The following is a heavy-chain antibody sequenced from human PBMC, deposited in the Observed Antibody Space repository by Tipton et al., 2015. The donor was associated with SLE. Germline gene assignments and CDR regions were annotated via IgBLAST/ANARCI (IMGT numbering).Heavy chain of an antibody. CDR3: ARSWNGPLDL. V-gene: IGHV4-59*11. Sequence: TLSLTCTVSGGSISSHYWSWIRQPPGKGPEWIGYIYYSGSTNYNPSLKSRVTISVDTSKNQFSLKLSSVTAADTAVYYCARSWNGPLDLWGRGTLVTVSS. CDR2: IYYSGST. CDR1: GGSISSHY. D-gene: IGHD1-1*01. J-gene: IGHJ2*01.